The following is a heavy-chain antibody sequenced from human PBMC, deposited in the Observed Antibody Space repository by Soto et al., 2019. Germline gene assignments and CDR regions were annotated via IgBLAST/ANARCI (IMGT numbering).Heavy chain of an antibody. V-gene: IGHV1-3*01. CDR3: ARDTGDGTFDF. Sequence: ASVKVSCKASGYTFSSYAMHWVRQAPGQRLEWMGWINAGYGNTKSSQKFQDRVTISRDTSASTAYMELTSLRSEDTAVYYCARDTGDGTFDFWGRGTLVTVSS. D-gene: IGHD7-27*01. CDR1: GYTFSSYA. CDR2: INAGYGNT. J-gene: IGHJ4*02.